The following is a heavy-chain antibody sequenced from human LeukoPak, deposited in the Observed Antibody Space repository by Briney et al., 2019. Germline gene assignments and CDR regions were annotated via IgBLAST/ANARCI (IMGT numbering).Heavy chain of an antibody. J-gene: IGHJ6*03. Sequence: SETLSLTCTVSGGSISGYYWSWIRQPPGKGLEWIGEINHSGSTNYNPSLKSRVTISVDTSKNQFSLKLSSVTAADTAVYYCARLTVGINSSWYYYYYMDVWGKGTTVTVSS. V-gene: IGHV4-34*01. CDR3: ARLTVGINSSWYYYYYMDV. D-gene: IGHD6-6*01. CDR1: GGSISGYY. CDR2: INHSGST.